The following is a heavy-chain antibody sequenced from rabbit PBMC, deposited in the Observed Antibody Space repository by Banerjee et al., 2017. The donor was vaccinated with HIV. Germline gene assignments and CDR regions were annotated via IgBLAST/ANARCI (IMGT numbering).Heavy chain of an antibody. CDR1: GFSFSNNYY. J-gene: IGHJ4*01. D-gene: IGHD8-1*01. CDR2: IWIGSGST. CDR3: ARDRDTGSVYYFDL. V-gene: IGHV1S40*01. Sequence: QSLEESGGDLVKPGASLTLTCTASGFSFSNNYYMCWVRQAPGKGLEWIACIWIGSGSTYYASWAKGRFTISKTSSTTVTLQLTSLTAADTATYFCARDRDTGSVYYFDLWGPGTLVTVS.